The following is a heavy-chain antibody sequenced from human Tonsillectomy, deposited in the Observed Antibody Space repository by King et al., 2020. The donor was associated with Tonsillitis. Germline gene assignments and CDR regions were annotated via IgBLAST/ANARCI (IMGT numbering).Heavy chain of an antibody. V-gene: IGHV1-18*04. CDR1: GYSFTTYG. D-gene: IGHD4-17*01. CDR2: ISTYNGNT. CDR3: ARDVIDYGDFRGFDY. Sequence: VQLVESGAEVKKPGASVKVSCKASGYSFTTYGISWVRQAPGQRLEWMGWISTYNGNTNYVQKIQGRVTMTTDTSPSTAYMELRSLRSDDTAVYYCARDVIDYGDFRGFDYWGQGTLVTVSS. J-gene: IGHJ4*02.